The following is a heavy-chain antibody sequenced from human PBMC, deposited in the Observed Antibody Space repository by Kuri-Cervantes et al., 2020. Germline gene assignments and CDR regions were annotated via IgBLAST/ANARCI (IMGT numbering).Heavy chain of an antibody. CDR1: GFTFSSYA. J-gene: IGHJ3*02. V-gene: IGHV3-30-3*01. D-gene: IGHD2-15*01. Sequence: GGSLRLSCAASGFTFSSYAMHWVRQAPGKGLEWVAVISYDGSNKYCADSVKGRFTISRDNSKNTLYVQMNSLRHEDTAVYYCARPGHCSGGSCQRAFDIWGPGTMVTVSS. CDR2: ISYDGSNK. CDR3: ARPGHCSGGSCQRAFDI.